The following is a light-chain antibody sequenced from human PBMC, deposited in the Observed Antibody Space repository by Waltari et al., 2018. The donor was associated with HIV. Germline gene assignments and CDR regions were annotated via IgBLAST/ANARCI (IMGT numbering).Light chain of an antibody. CDR3: SPYTRSSVF. Sequence: QSALTQPASVSGSPGQSITISCTGISSDVGGYSYVSWYQQHPGKAPKLMIFDATKRPSGVSNRFSGSKSGDTASLTISLLQAEDEAVYFCSPYTRSSVFFGGGTRLTVL. CDR2: DAT. J-gene: IGLJ2*01. CDR1: SSDVGGYSY. V-gene: IGLV2-14*03.